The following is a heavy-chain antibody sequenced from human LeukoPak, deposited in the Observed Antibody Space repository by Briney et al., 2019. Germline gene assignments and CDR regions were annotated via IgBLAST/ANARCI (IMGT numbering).Heavy chain of an antibody. J-gene: IGHJ4*02. D-gene: IGHD6-6*01. CDR3: AKTPPTIWSSSYSDYYIDY. CDR1: GFIFSNYG. V-gene: IGHV3-30*18. Sequence: ARALSLSCAASGFIFSNYGMHGVRQAPARGVEWVSVRSHDSKKDYADSAKGRFSVSRDNSKDTLYLQMNSLRGADTAVYYCAKTPPTIWSSSYSDYYIDYWGQGTLVSVSS. CDR2: RSHDSKK.